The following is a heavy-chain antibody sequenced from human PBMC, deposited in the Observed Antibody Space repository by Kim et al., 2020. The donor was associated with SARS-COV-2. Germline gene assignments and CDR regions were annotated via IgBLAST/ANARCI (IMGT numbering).Heavy chain of an antibody. V-gene: IGHV1-69*13. Sequence: SVKVSCKASGGTFSSYAISWVRQAPGQGLEWMGGIIPIFGTANYAQKFQGRVTITADESTSTAYMELSSLRSEDTAVYYCATSIMITFGGVIVFPAFDYWGQGTLVTVSS. CDR1: GGTFSSYA. J-gene: IGHJ4*02. D-gene: IGHD3-16*02. CDR3: ATSIMITFGGVIVFPAFDY. CDR2: IIPIFGTA.